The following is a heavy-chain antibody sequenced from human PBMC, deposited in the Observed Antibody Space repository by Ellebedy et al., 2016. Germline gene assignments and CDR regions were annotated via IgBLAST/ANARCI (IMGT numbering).Heavy chain of an antibody. CDR2: ISISSNYI. CDR1: GFTFSNYS. Sequence: GESLKISXAASGFTFSNYSMNWVRQAPGKGLEWVSSISISSNYIYYADSVKGRFTISRDNAKNSMYLQVNSLRAEDTAVYYCARHDCGSTSCNWFNPWGQGTLVTVSS. V-gene: IGHV3-21*01. D-gene: IGHD2-2*01. CDR3: ARHDCGSTSCNWFNP. J-gene: IGHJ5*02.